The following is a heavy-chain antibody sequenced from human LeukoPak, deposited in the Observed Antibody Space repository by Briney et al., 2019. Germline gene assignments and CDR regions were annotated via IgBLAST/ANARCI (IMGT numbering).Heavy chain of an antibody. J-gene: IGHJ4*02. CDR1: GGSISSGDDY. CDR3: ARLVGYYSRGSCYHFDY. D-gene: IGHD2-15*01. CDR2: IYYSGTT. V-gene: IGHV4-30-4*01. Sequence: SETLSLNCTVSGGSISSGDDYWSWIRQPPGNDLEWIGYIYYSGTTYYNPSLKSRASISVDTSKNQFSLKLSSVTAADTAVYFCARLVGYYSRGSCYHFDYWGQGSLVTVSS.